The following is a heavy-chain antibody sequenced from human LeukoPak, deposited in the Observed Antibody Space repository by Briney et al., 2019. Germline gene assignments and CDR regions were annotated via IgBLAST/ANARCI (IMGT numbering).Heavy chain of an antibody. Sequence: SETLSLTCTVSGGSISSSSYYWGWIRQPPGKGLEWIGSIYYSGSTYYNPSLKSRVTISVDTSKNQFPLKLSSVTAADTAVYYCARGGSILTGYYRPKGSFDYWGQGTLVTVSS. CDR1: GGSISSSSYY. CDR3: ARGGSILTGYYRPKGSFDY. J-gene: IGHJ4*02. D-gene: IGHD3-9*01. V-gene: IGHV4-39*01. CDR2: IYYSGST.